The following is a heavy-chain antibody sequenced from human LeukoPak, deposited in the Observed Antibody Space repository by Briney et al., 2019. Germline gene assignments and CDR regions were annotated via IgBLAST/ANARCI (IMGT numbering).Heavy chain of an antibody. CDR3: AKDHGNMYYYDSSGQFDY. V-gene: IGHV3-23*01. CDR2: ISGSGGST. D-gene: IGHD3-22*01. J-gene: IGHJ4*02. CDR1: GFTFSSYA. Sequence: QPGGSLRLSCAASGFTFSSYAMSWVRQAPGKGLEWVSGISGSGGSTYYADSVKGRCTISRDNSKNTLYLQMNSLRAEDTAVYYCAKDHGNMYYYDSSGQFDYWGQGTLVTVSS.